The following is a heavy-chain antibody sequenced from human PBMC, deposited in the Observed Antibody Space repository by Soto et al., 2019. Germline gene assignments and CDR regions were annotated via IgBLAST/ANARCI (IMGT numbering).Heavy chain of an antibody. CDR3: TRDRGFLEWSFQFDP. D-gene: IGHD3-3*01. CDR1: VGTFSRNP. CDR2: IIPYLGTS. J-gene: IGHJ5*02. V-gene: IGHV1-69*01. Sequence: QVQLVQSGAEVKKPGSSVKVSCKASVGTFSRNPIGWVRQAPGQGLEWMGGIIPYLGTSNYAQKFQGRFTMTAHESTTTAYMELSSLTSEDTAVYFCTRDRGFLEWSFQFDPWGQGTLVTVSS.